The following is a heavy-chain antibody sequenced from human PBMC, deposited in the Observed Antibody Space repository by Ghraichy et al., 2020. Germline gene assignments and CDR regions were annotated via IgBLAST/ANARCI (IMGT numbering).Heavy chain of an antibody. Sequence: SETLSLTCTVSGGSISRSSNYWGWIRQPPGKGLEWIGSIYESGNTYYKVSLKSRVTISVDTSKNQFSLKLRSVTATDTGVYYCARTGSNSGWSWFDPWGQGTLVTVSS. D-gene: IGHD5-12*01. J-gene: IGHJ5*02. V-gene: IGHV4-39*01. CDR1: GGSISRSSNY. CDR3: ARTGSNSGWSWFDP. CDR2: IYESGNT.